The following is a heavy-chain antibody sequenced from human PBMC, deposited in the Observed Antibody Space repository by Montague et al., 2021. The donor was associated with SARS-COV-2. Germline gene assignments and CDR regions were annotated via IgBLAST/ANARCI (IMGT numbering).Heavy chain of an antibody. CDR3: ASYRDYGDYY. CDR2: LHHSGNT. V-gene: IGHV4-30-2*01. Sequence: SQTLSLTCAVSGGSFSSGGYSWFWMRAPQGKGLEWIVNLHHSGNTYSNPSLKSRATTSGDRPKNQFSLSVTSVSAADTAVYSCASYRDYGDYYWGQGILVTVSS. J-gene: IGHJ4*02. CDR1: GGSFSSGGYS. D-gene: IGHD4-17*01.